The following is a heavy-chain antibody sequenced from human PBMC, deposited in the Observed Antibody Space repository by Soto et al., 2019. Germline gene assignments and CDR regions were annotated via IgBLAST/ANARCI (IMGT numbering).Heavy chain of an antibody. CDR3: AKDSGGSRYYYDSSGFY. CDR1: GFTFSSYG. Sequence: QVQLVESGGGVVQPGRSLRLSCAASGFTFSSYGMHWVRQAPGKGLEWVAVISYDGSNKYYADSVKGRFTISRDNSKNTLYLQMSSLRAEDTAVYYCAKDSGGSRYYYDSSGFYWGQGTLVTVSS. D-gene: IGHD3-22*01. V-gene: IGHV3-30*18. CDR2: ISYDGSNK. J-gene: IGHJ4*02.